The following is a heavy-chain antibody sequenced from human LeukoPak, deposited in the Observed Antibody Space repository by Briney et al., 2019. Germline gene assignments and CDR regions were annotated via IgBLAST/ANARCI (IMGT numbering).Heavy chain of an antibody. V-gene: IGHV4-30-2*01. CDR1: GGSISSGGYY. J-gene: IGHJ3*02. CDR2: IYHSGST. CDR3: ARSNYYDSSGYLRGAFDI. D-gene: IGHD3-22*01. Sequence: SQTLSLTCAVSGGSISSGGYYWSWIRQPPGKGLEWLGYIYHSGSTYYNPSLKSRVTMSVDTSKNQFSLKLSSVTAVDTAVYYCARSNYYDSSGYLRGAFDIWGQGTMVTVSS.